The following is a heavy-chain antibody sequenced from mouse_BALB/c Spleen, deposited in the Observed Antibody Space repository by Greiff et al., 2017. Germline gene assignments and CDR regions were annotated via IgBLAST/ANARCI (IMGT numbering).Heavy chain of an antibody. V-gene: IGHV14-3*02. CDR3: ARGAIYYDYDVRYFDV. J-gene: IGHJ1*01. CDR2: IDPANGNT. Sequence: EVQLQQSGAELVKPGASVKLSCTASGFNIKDTYMHWVKQRPEQGLEWIGRIDPANGNTKYDPKFQGKATITADTSSNTAYLQLSSLTSEDTAVYYCARGAIYYDYDVRYFDVWGAGTTVTVSS. D-gene: IGHD2-4*01. CDR1: GFNIKDTY.